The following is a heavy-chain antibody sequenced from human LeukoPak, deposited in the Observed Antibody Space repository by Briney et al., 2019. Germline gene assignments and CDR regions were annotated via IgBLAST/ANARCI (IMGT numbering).Heavy chain of an antibody. CDR3: AKDITMVRGVILDY. J-gene: IGHJ4*02. V-gene: IGHV3-23*01. CDR2: ISGSGGST. Sequence: GGSLRLSCAASGFTFSTYAMTWVRQAPGEGLEWVSAISGSGGSTYYADSVKGRFTISRDNSRNTLYLQMNSLRVEDTAVYYCAKDITMVRGVILDYWGQGTLVTVSS. D-gene: IGHD3-10*01. CDR1: GFTFSTYA.